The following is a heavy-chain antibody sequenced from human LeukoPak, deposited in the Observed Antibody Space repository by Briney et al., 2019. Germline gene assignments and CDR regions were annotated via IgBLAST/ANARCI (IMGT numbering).Heavy chain of an antibody. V-gene: IGHV4-34*01. CDR2: VSDSGRS. J-gene: IGHJ2*01. Sequence: SEPLSLTCAVSGGSLNNYFWNWIRQAPGKGLEWIGEVSDSGRSNYNPSLESRLTISVDTSEDQFSLNLYSVTAADTAVYYCARCEGVVGAPFDLWGRGTLVTVSS. CDR1: GGSLNNYF. CDR3: ARCEGVVGAPFDL. D-gene: IGHD3-16*01.